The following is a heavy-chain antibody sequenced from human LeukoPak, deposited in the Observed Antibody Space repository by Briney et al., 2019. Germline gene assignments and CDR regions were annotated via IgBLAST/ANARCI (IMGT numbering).Heavy chain of an antibody. CDR1: GFTFSSYE. CDR3: ASASVDTAMVTVDY. CDR2: ISSSGSTI. J-gene: IGHJ4*02. V-gene: IGHV3-48*03. D-gene: IGHD5-18*01. Sequence: PGGSLRLSCAASGFTFSSYEMNWVRQAPGKGLEWVSYISSSGSTIYYADSVKGRFTISRDNAKNSLYLQMNSLRAADTAIYYCASASVDTAMVTVDYWGQGTLVTVSS.